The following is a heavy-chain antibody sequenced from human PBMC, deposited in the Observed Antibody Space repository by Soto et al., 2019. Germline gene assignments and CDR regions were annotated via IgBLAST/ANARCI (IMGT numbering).Heavy chain of an antibody. CDR3: ERDAIVVPFDY. D-gene: IGHD2-15*01. Sequence: GGSLRLSCAASGFTFSSYAMHWVRQAPGKGLEWVAVISYDGSNKYYADSVKGRFTISRDNSKNTLYLQMNSLRAEDTAVYYCERDAIVVPFDYWGQGTLVTVSS. CDR2: ISYDGSNK. V-gene: IGHV3-30-3*01. J-gene: IGHJ4*02. CDR1: GFTFSSYA.